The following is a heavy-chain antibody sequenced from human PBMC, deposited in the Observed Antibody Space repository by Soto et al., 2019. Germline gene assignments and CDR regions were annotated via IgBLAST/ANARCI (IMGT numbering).Heavy chain of an antibody. CDR2: IYYSGST. J-gene: IGHJ4*02. V-gene: IGHV4-59*01. CDR1: GGSISSYY. Sequence: PSETLSLTCTVSGGSISSYYWSWIRQPPGKGLEWIGYIYYSGSTNYNPSLKSRVTISVDTSKNQFSLKLSSVTAADTAVYYCARVGGQIVGLDYWGQGTLVTVSS. D-gene: IGHD6-6*01. CDR3: ARVGGQIVGLDY.